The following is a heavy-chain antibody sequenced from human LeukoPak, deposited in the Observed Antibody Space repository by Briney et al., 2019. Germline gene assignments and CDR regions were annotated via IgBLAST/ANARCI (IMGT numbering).Heavy chain of an antibody. CDR1: GFTVSSNY. J-gene: IGHJ4*02. V-gene: IGHV3-66*02. D-gene: IGHD1-14*01. Sequence: GGSLRLSCAVFGFTVSSNYMTWVRQAPGKGLEWVSIIYSGGTPYYADSVKGRFTISRDNSKSTLFLQMNSLRAEDTAVYCCARGPELHYFDYWGQGTLVTVSS. CDR2: IYSGGTP. CDR3: ARGPELHYFDY.